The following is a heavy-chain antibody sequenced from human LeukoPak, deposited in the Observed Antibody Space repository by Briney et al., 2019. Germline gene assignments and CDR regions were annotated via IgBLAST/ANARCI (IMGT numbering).Heavy chain of an antibody. J-gene: IGHJ3*02. V-gene: IGHV1-18*01. CDR2: ISAYNGNT. D-gene: IGHD3-22*01. CDR1: GYTFTSYG. Sequence: GASVKVSCKTSGYTFTSYGIAWVRQAPGQGLEWMGWISAYNGNTNSAQNLQGRVTMTTDASTSTACMELRSLRSDDTAMYYCARVADSSGYSQDDAFDIWGQGTMVTVSS. CDR3: ARVADSSGYSQDDAFDI.